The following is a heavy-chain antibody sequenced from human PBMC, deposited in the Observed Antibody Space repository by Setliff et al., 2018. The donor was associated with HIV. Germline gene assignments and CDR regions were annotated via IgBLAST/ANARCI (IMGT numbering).Heavy chain of an antibody. CDR3: TKDTSPQPPDFDS. CDR2: ISSSSSYT. Sequence: GGSLRLSCAGSGFTFSSYEMNWVRQAPGKGLEWVSYISSSSSYTHYADSVKGRFTISRDNVKNSLYLQMNSLRADDTAVYYCTKDTSPQPPDFDSWGQGTLVTVSS. J-gene: IGHJ4*02. CDR1: GFTFSSYE. V-gene: IGHV3-21*01. D-gene: IGHD2-2*01.